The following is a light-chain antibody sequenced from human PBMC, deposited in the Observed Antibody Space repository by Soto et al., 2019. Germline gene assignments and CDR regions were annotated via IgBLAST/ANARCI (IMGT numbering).Light chain of an antibody. J-gene: IGKJ1*01. CDR2: AAS. V-gene: IGKV1-8*01. CDR1: QDISTY. CDR3: QQYYSDSWT. Sequence: AIRMTQSPSSFSASTGDRVTITCRASQDISTYLAGYQQKPGKAPKLLIFAASTLQSGVPPRFSGSGPGSDFTLSSTGLQSEDFATYYGQQYYSDSWTVGQGTKVEIK.